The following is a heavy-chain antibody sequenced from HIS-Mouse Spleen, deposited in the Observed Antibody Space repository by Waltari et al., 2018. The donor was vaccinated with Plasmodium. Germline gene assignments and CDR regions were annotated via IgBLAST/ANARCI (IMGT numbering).Heavy chain of an antibody. V-gene: IGHV4-34*01. J-gene: IGHJ4*02. Sequence: QVQLQQWGAGLLKPSETLSLTCAVYGGSFSGYYLSWIRQPPGKGLEWIGEINHSGSTNYNPSLKSRVTISVDTSKNQFSLKLSSVTAADTAVYYCARLVVVASKDSYWGQGTLVTVSS. CDR1: GGSFSGYY. CDR2: INHSGST. CDR3: ARLVVVASKDSY. D-gene: IGHD2-15*01.